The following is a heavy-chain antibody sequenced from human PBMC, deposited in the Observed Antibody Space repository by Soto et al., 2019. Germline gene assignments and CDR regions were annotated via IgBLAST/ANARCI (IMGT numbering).Heavy chain of an antibody. J-gene: IGHJ4*02. Sequence: GASVKVSCKASGYTFTGYYMHWVRQAPGQGLEWMGWINPNSGGTNYAQKFQGWVTMTRDTSISTAYMELSRLRSDDTAVYYCARDGDPDYGDYFYDYWGQGTLVTVSS. D-gene: IGHD4-17*01. CDR2: INPNSGGT. CDR1: GYTFTGYY. CDR3: ARDGDPDYGDYFYDY. V-gene: IGHV1-2*04.